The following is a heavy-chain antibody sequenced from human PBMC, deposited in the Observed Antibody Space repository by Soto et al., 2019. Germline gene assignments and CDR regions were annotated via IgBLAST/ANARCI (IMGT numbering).Heavy chain of an antibody. Sequence: EVQLVESGGGLVQPGGSLRLSCAVSGFIVSSGYISWVRQAPGKGLEWVSVIYHTGGTFYADSVKGRFTISRDNSKNTVYLQMNSLRAEDTAMYYCAKATWDYWGQGTLVTVSS. V-gene: IGHV3-66*01. CDR3: AKATWDY. CDR1: GFIVSSGY. J-gene: IGHJ4*02. CDR2: IYHTGGT.